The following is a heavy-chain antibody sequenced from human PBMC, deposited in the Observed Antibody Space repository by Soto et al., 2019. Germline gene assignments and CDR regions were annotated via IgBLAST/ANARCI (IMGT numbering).Heavy chain of an antibody. Sequence: VQLVESGGGVVQPGRSLRLSCAASGFTFSDYAMHWVRQAPGKGLEWVAVVSHDGRNTHYADSVKGRFTISRDSSKNTVSLVMTSLRAEDTAVYYCAKGGRQCLVTADFNYWGQGALVTVSS. V-gene: IGHV3-30*18. J-gene: IGHJ4*02. CDR3: AKGGRQCLVTADFNY. D-gene: IGHD6-19*01. CDR1: GFTFSDYA. CDR2: VSHDGRNT.